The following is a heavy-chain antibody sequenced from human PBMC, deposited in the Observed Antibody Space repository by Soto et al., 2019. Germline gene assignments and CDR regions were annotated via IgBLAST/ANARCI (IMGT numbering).Heavy chain of an antibody. CDR1: GGSFSGYY. CDR2: INHSGST. Sequence: TSETLSLTYAVYGGSFSGYYWSWIRQPPGKGLEWIGEINHSGSTNYNPSLKSRVTISVDTSKNQFSLKLSSVTAADTAVYYCARGGVWGDIVVVPAADRLYYFDYWGQGTLVTVSS. CDR3: ARGGVWGDIVVVPAADRLYYFDY. J-gene: IGHJ4*02. D-gene: IGHD2-2*01. V-gene: IGHV4-34*01.